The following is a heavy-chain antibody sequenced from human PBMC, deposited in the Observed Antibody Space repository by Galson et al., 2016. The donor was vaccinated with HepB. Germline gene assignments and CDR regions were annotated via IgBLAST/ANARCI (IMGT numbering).Heavy chain of an antibody. V-gene: IGHV4-59*08. J-gene: IGHJ4*02. D-gene: IGHD6-13*01. CDR3: AASSAAAGIVY. CDR2: IYFLGIP. CDR1: GDSIYSSY. Sequence: QVQLQESGPGLVKPSETLSLTCTVSGDSIYSSYWTWIRQPQGKGLEWIGNIYFLGIPNQNPSLKSRVTISIDTSKNQFSLKLGSVTAADTAMYYCAASSAAAGIVYWGQGTLVTVSS.